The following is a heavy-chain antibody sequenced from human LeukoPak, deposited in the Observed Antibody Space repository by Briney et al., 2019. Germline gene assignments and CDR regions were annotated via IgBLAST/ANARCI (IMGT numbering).Heavy chain of an antibody. CDR3: AGAGGTSWADY. D-gene: IGHD6-13*01. J-gene: IGHJ4*02. CDR1: GFTFRGYW. CDR2: VKQDGTEK. Sequence: HGGSLRLSCAASGFTFRGYWMTWVRQAPGKGLEWVANVKQDGTEKFYVDSVKGRFTISRDNGKNSLYLQMNSLRVEDTAIYYCAGAGGTSWADYWGQGTLVTVSS. V-gene: IGHV3-7*01.